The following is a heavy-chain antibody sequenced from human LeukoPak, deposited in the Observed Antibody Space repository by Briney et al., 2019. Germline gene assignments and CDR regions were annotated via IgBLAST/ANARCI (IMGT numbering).Heavy chain of an antibody. V-gene: IGHV3-49*04. D-gene: IGHD6-19*01. CDR2: IRSKAYGGTT. Sequence: PGGSLRLSCTASGFSFGYYAMSWVRQAPGKGLEWVGFIRSKAYGGTTDYAASVKGRFTISRDDSKGIAYLQMNSLKIEDTAVYYCTRRGGWYSDYWGQGTLVTVSS. CDR1: GFSFGYYA. CDR3: TRRGGWYSDY. J-gene: IGHJ4*02.